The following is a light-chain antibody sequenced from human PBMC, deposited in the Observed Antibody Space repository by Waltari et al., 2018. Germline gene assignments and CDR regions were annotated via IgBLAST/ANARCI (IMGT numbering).Light chain of an antibody. CDR2: DVR. J-gene: IGLJ2*01. CDR3: ASYTSANTVL. CDR1: RSDIGYYNF. V-gene: IGLV2-14*03. Sequence: QSGLTQPASVSGSPGQSITISCTGTRSDIGYYNFVSWYQQHPGKAPKPLIFDVRRWPSGVSHRCSGSKSGNTASLTISGLQAEDEAAYYCASYTSANTVLFGGGTKVTVL.